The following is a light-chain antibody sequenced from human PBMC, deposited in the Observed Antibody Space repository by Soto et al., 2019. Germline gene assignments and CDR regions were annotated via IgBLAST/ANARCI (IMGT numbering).Light chain of an antibody. CDR1: NIATKR. Sequence: ELTQPPSVSVAPGQTARITCGGNNIATKRVHWYQQRPGQAPVLVVYDNSDRPSGIPERFSGSNSGNTATLTVSRVDAGDEADYYCQVWDTMTDHPVFGGGTQLTVL. CDR3: QVWDTMTDHPV. J-gene: IGLJ7*01. CDR2: DNS. V-gene: IGLV3-21*02.